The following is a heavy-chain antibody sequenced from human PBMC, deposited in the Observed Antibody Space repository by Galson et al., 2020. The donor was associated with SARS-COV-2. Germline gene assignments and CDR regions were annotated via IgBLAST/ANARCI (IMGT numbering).Heavy chain of an antibody. V-gene: IGHV4-61*09. CDR2: IYSSGSA. CDR3: AGYDFWSASYS. CDR1: GASVTGTTYY. D-gene: IGHD3-3*01. Sequence: SETLSLTCTVSGASVTGTTYYWNWIRQPAGKGLEWIGHIYSSGSANYNPSLKSRATISVDTSKSHFSLKLSSVTAADTAVYYCAGYDFWSASYSWGQRTLVTVSS. J-gene: IGHJ4*02.